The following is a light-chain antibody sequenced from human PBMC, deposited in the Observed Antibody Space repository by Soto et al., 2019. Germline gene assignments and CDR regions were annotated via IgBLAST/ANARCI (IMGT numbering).Light chain of an antibody. V-gene: IGLV3-21*02. Sequence: SYELTQPPSVSVAPGQTARITCGGNNIGSKSVHWHQQKPGQAPVLVVYDDSDRPSGIPERFSGSNSGNTATLTISRVEAGDEDDYYCQVWDSSSDHYVFGTVTKVTVL. CDR3: QVWDSSSDHYV. J-gene: IGLJ1*01. CDR2: DDS. CDR1: NIGSKS.